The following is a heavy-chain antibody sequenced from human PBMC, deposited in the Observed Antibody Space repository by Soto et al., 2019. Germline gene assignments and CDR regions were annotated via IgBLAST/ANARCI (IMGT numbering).Heavy chain of an antibody. CDR1: GYTFTSYY. J-gene: IGHJ6*02. CDR3: ARDYYYDSSYYYYYYGKDV. Sequence: GASVKVSCKASGYTFTSYYMHWVRQAPGQGLEWMGIINPSGGSTSYAQKFQGRVTMTRDTSTSTVYMELSSLRSEDTAVYYCARDYYYDSSYYYYYYGKDVWGQGTTVTVSS. CDR2: INPSGGST. V-gene: IGHV1-46*01. D-gene: IGHD3-22*01.